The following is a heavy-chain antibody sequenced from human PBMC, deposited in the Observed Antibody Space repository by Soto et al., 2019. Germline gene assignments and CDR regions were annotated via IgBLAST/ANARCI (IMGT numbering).Heavy chain of an antibody. D-gene: IGHD3-9*01. CDR3: ARGAVLTGYYGYYYGMDV. CDR1: GGTFSSYA. J-gene: IGHJ6*02. V-gene: IGHV1-69*01. CDR2: IIPIFGTA. Sequence: VKVSCKASGGTFSSYAISWVRQAPGQGLEWMGGIIPIFGTANYAQKFQGRVTITADESTSTAYMELSSLRSEDTAVYYCARGAVLTGYYGYYYGMDVWGQGTTVTVYS.